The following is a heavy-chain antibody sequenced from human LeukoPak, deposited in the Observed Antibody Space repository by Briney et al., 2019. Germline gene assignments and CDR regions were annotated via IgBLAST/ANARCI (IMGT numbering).Heavy chain of an antibody. D-gene: IGHD4-17*01. CDR3: VRAIDYGYPGGY. CDR1: EFTHSDFW. CDR2: IKQDGTEK. Sequence: GGSLRLSCVASEFTHSDFWMSWVRQAPGKGLEWGANIKQDGTEKYCVDSVKGRFTVSRDNAKNSLDLQMNSVRAEYTAVYYCVRAIDYGYPGGYWGQGTLVTVSS. V-gene: IGHV3-7*01. J-gene: IGHJ4*02.